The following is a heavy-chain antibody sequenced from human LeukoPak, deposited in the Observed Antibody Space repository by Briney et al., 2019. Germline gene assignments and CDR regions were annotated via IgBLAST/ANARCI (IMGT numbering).Heavy chain of an antibody. Sequence: GGSLRLSCTASGFTFGDYAMSWFRQAPGKGLEWVGFIRSKAYGGTTEYAASVKGRFTISRDDSKSIAYLQMNSLKTEDTAVYYCTRAPDHRLLWFGELGFPLNWFDPWGQGTLVTVSS. D-gene: IGHD3-10*01. V-gene: IGHV3-49*03. J-gene: IGHJ5*02. CDR3: TRAPDHRLLWFGELGFPLNWFDP. CDR1: GFTFGDYA. CDR2: IRSKAYGGTT.